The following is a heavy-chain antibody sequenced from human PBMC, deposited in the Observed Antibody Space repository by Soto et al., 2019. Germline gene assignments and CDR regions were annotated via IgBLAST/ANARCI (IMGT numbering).Heavy chain of an antibody. D-gene: IGHD2-21*02. CDR2: VSGSGGST. Sequence: EVQLLESGGGLVQPGGSLRLSCAASGFTFSSYEMSWVRQAPGKGLEWVSVVSGSGGSTYYADSVQGRFTISRDNSKNTVYLQMNSLRAEDTAIYYCAKERSLVVTAMDVWGQGNTVTVSS. V-gene: IGHV3-23*01. CDR3: AKERSLVVTAMDV. J-gene: IGHJ6*02. CDR1: GFTFSSYE.